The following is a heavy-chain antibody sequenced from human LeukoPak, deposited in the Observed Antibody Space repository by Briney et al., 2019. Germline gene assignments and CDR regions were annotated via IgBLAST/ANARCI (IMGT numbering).Heavy chain of an antibody. CDR1: GYTFTGYY. CDR3: ARDLQSYSSSWYLIDP. D-gene: IGHD6-13*01. CDR2: INPNSGGT. Sequence: ASVKVSCKASGYTFTGYYMHWVRQAPGQGLEWMGWINPNSGGTNYAQKFQGRVTMTRDTSISTAYMELSRLGSDDTAVYYCARDLQSYSSSWYLIDPWGQGTLVTVSS. V-gene: IGHV1-2*02. J-gene: IGHJ5*02.